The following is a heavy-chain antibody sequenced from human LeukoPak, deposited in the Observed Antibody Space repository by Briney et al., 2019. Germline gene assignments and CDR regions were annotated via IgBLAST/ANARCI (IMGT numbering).Heavy chain of an antibody. Sequence: GSVKVSCKASGYTFTDYYMHWVRQAPGQGFEWMGWINPNDGDTNYAQKFQGRVTMTRGTSISTAHMEVTRLRSDNTVMYYCARANFLYCSSSTCLFDYWGQGTLVTVSS. CDR1: GYTFTDYY. D-gene: IGHD2-2*01. CDR3: ARANFLYCSSSTCLFDY. V-gene: IGHV1-2*02. CDR2: INPNDGDT. J-gene: IGHJ4*02.